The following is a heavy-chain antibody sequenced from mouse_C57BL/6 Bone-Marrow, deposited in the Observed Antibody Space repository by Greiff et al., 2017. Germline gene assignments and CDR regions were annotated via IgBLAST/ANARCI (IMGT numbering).Heavy chain of an antibody. CDR2: IYPRSGNT. CDR1: GYTFTSYG. CDR3: ARHYDSY. J-gene: IGHJ3*01. V-gene: IGHV1-81*01. D-gene: IGHD2-4*01. Sequence: VQLQQSGAELARPGASVKLSCKASGYTFTSYGISWVKQRTGQGLEWIGEIYPRSGNTYYNEKFKGKATLTADKSSSTAYMELRSLTSEDSAVYFCARHYDSYWGQGTLVTVSA.